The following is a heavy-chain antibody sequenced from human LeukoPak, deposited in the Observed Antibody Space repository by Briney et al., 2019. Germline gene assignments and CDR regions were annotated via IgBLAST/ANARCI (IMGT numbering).Heavy chain of an antibody. CDR2: IWYDGSDE. CDR3: AKVDGVAVAGHY. CDR1: KFIFSNYG. V-gene: IGHV3-30*02. J-gene: IGHJ4*02. D-gene: IGHD6-19*01. Sequence: GGSLRLSCAASKFIFSNYGMHWVRQAPGKGLEWVAFIWYDGSDEYYADSVKGRFTISRDNSKNTLYLQMNSLTTEDTAVYYCAKVDGVAVAGHYWGQGTLVTVSS.